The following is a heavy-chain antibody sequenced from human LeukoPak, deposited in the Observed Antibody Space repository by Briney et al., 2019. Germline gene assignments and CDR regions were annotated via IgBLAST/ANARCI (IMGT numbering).Heavy chain of an antibody. CDR1: GFSFSDHT. CDR3: ARGCRDDDCFFVSLDH. CDR2: ISYDGNNK. J-gene: IGHJ4*02. V-gene: IGHV3-30*15. Sequence: PGRSLRLSCVASGFSFSDHTLHWVRQAPGRGLEWVALISYDGNNKFYADSVRGRFSISRDNSKNTVFLHMSRLRPEDTALYYCARGCRDDDCFFVSLDHWGPGAPLTVSS. D-gene: IGHD2-21*02.